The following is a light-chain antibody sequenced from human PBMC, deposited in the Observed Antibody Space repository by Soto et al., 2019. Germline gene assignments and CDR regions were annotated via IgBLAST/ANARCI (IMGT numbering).Light chain of an antibody. Sequence: DIQMTQSPSTLSASVGDRVNITCRASPSISSWLAWYQQKPGKAPKLLIYDASSLESGVPSRFSGSGSGTEFTLTISSLQPDDFATYDCQQYNSYPRTVGQGTKVEIK. CDR1: PSISSW. CDR2: DAS. CDR3: QQYNSYPRT. J-gene: IGKJ1*01. V-gene: IGKV1-5*01.